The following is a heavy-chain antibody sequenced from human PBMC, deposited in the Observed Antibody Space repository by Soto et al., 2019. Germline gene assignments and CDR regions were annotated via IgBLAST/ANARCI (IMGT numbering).Heavy chain of an antibody. V-gene: IGHV1-69*01. Sequence: QVQLVQSGAEVKKPGSSVKVSCKASGGTFSSYAISWVRQAPGQGLEWMGGIIPIFGTANYAQKFQGRVTITADESTSTAYMELSSLRSEDTAVYYCARGGDGDYYDSSGYYLDYWGQGTLVIVSS. CDR3: ARGGDGDYYDSSGYYLDY. D-gene: IGHD3-22*01. CDR2: IIPIFGTA. CDR1: GGTFSSYA. J-gene: IGHJ4*02.